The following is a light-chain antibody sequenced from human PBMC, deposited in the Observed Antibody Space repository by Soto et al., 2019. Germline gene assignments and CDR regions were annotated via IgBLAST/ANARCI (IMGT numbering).Light chain of an antibody. Sequence: SSELTQPPSVSVAPGKTARITCGGNNIGSKSVHWYQQKPGQAPVLVIYYDSDRPSGIPERFSGSNSGNTATLTNSRVEAGDEADYYCQVWDSISDHYVFGTGTKLTVL. CDR1: NIGSKS. V-gene: IGLV3-21*04. CDR3: QVWDSISDHYV. J-gene: IGLJ1*01. CDR2: YDS.